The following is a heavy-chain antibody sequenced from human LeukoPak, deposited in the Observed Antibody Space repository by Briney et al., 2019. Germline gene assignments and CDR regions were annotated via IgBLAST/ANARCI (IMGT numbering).Heavy chain of an antibody. J-gene: IGHJ4*02. D-gene: IGHD7-27*01. CDR3: ARDPGEGNYFDY. V-gene: IGHV3-30*01. Sequence: GGSLRLSCAASGFTFSNYALNWVRQAPGKGLEWVAIISYDGSNKYYADSVKGRFTISRDNSKNTLYLQMNSLRAEDTAVYYCARDPGEGNYFDYWGQGTLVTVSS. CDR1: GFTFSNYA. CDR2: ISYDGSNK.